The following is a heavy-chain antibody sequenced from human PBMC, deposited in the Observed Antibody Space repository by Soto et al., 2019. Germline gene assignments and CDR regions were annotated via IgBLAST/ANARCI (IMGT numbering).Heavy chain of an antibody. CDR1: GGSISSGGYS. J-gene: IGHJ5*02. Sequence: SETLSLTCAVSGGSISSGGYSWSWIRQPPGKGLEWIGYIYHSGSTYYNPSLKSRVTISVDRSKNQFSLKPSSVTAADTAVYYCARVVRYSSGLNWFDPWGQGTLVTVS. CDR3: ARVVRYSSGLNWFDP. CDR2: IYHSGST. D-gene: IGHD6-19*01. V-gene: IGHV4-30-2*01.